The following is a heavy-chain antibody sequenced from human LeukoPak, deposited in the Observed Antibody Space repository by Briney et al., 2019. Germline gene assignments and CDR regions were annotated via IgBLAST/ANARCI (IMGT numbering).Heavy chain of an antibody. V-gene: IGHV3-53*05. CDR2: IYSGGTT. CDR3: AKNRRRGYFGSGSNFDY. D-gene: IGHD3-10*01. CDR1: GFTVSNNY. Sequence: PGGSLRLSCAASGFTVSNNYMSWVRQAPGKGLEWVSVIYSGGTTYYADSVKGRFTISRDNSKNTLYLQMNSLRAEDMAFYYCAKNRRRGYFGSGSNFDYWGQGTLVTVSS. J-gene: IGHJ4*02.